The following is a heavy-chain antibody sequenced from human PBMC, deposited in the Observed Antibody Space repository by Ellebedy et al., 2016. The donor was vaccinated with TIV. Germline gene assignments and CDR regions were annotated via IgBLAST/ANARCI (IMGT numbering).Heavy chain of an antibody. J-gene: IGHJ4*02. Sequence: GESLKISCVVSGFTVSSHYMSWVRQTPGRGLEWVAVIWSIGSGGDNTFYTDSVKGRFTISRDPSKNTVFLQMNSLRAEDTAVYYCARGIQLWLEPHFDYWGQGTLVTVSS. D-gene: IGHD5-18*01. CDR3: ARGIQLWLEPHFDY. CDR2: IWSIGSGGDNT. V-gene: IGHV3-66*03. CDR1: GFTVSSHY.